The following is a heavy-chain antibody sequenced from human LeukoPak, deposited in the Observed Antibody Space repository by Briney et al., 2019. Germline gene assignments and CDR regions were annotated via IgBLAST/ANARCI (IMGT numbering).Heavy chain of an antibody. CDR2: IRSKAYGETA. CDR1: GFTFGDYA. Sequence: GGSLRLSCTASGFTFGDYAMSWIRQAPGKGLEWVGFIRSKAYGETADYAASVKGRFTISRDDSKNTLYLQMNSLRADDTAVYYCAKPGGGNYFTHNYFHPWGQGTLVAVSS. V-gene: IGHV3-49*03. D-gene: IGHD1-26*01. CDR3: AKPGGGNYFTHNYFHP. J-gene: IGHJ5*02.